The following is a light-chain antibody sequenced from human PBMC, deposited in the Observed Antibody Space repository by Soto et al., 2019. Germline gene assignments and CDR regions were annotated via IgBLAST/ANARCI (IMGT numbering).Light chain of an antibody. CDR2: EVS. CDR3: SSYEAGNSLGV. V-gene: IGLV2-8*01. Sequence: QSALTQPPSASGSPGQSVTISCTGTSSDVGGYNYVSWYQQHPGKAPKLMIYEVSKRPSGVPDRFSGSKSGNTASLTVSGLQAADEADDYCSSYEAGNSLGVFGGGTKLTVL. J-gene: IGLJ2*01. CDR1: SSDVGGYNY.